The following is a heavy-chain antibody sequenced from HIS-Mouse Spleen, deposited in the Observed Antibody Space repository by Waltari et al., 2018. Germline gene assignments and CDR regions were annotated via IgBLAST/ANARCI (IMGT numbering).Heavy chain of an antibody. J-gene: IGHJ2*01. D-gene: IGHD6-13*01. CDR2: IHYSGRT. Sequence: QLQLQESGPGLVKPSETLSLTCTVSGGSISSSSYYWGWIRQPPGKGLEWIGRIHYSGRTYYNPALKGRVTISVATSKNQFSLKLSSVTAADTAGYYGARESPYSSSWYDWYFDLWGRGTLVTVSS. CDR1: GGSISSSSYY. V-gene: IGHV4-39*07. CDR3: ARESPYSSSWYDWYFDL.